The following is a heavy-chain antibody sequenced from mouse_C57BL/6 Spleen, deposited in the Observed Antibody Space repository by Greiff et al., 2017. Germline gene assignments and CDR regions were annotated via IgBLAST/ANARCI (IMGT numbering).Heavy chain of an antibody. CDR1: GYTFTSYW. V-gene: IGHV1-69*01. Sequence: QVQLKQPGAELVMPGASVKLSCKASGYTFTSYWMHWVKQRPGQGLEWIGEIDPSDSYTNYNQKFKGKSTLTVDKSSSTAYMQLSSLTSEDSAVYYCARYGPVRYFDVWGTGTTVTVSS. CDR3: ARYGPVRYFDV. J-gene: IGHJ1*03. CDR2: IDPSDSYT. D-gene: IGHD1-1*02.